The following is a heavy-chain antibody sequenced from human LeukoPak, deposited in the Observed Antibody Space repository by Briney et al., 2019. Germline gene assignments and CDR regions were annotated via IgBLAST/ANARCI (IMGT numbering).Heavy chain of an antibody. Sequence: ASVKVSCKASGGTFSSYAISWVRQAPGQGLEWMGIINPGGGSTNYAQKFQGRVTMTRDTSTNTVYMELSSLRSEDTAVYYCARGPSITMVRGGQWYYYMDVWGKGTTVTISS. D-gene: IGHD3-10*01. CDR3: ARGPSITMVRGGQWYYYMDV. CDR1: GGTFSSYA. V-gene: IGHV1-46*01. J-gene: IGHJ6*03. CDR2: INPGGGST.